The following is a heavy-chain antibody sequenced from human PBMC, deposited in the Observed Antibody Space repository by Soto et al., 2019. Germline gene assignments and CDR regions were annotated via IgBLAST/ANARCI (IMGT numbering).Heavy chain of an antibody. J-gene: IGHJ4*02. CDR1: GCSISSYY. CDR2: IYYSGST. D-gene: IGHD3-22*01. V-gene: IGHV4-59*01. CDR3: AGAYYDSSGYLIY. Sequence: SETLSLTCTVSGCSISSYYWSWIRQPPGKGLEWIGDIYYSGSTNYNPSLKSRFTISVATSKNQFSLKLSSVTAADTAVYYCAGAYYDSSGYLIYWGQGTLVTVSS.